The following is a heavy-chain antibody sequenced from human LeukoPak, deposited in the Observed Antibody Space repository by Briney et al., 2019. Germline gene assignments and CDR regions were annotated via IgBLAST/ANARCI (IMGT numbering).Heavy chain of an antibody. Sequence: GGSLTLSCLASVFTFSRYAMSWVRPAPGKGLAGVSAISNSGDSTYYADSVKGRFTISRDNSKNTLYLQMNSLRAEDTAVYYCAKDHLRGFSSGWSGYDYWGQGTLVTVSS. CDR3: AKDHLRGFSSGWSGYDY. J-gene: IGHJ4*02. D-gene: IGHD6-19*01. CDR2: ISNSGDST. V-gene: IGHV3-23*01. CDR1: VFTFSRYA.